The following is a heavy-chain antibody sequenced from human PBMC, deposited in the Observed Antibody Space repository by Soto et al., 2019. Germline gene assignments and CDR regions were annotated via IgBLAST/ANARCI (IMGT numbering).Heavy chain of an antibody. Sequence: QVQLVESGGGVVQPGRSLRLSCAASGFTFSSYGMHWVRQAPGKGLEWVAVIWYDGSNKYYADSVKGRFTISRDNSKNTLYLQMNILRSEDTAVYYCARDRVYYFWSGYNTGLDYWGQGTLVTVSS. CDR2: IWYDGSNK. V-gene: IGHV3-33*01. CDR3: ARDRVYYFWSGYNTGLDY. CDR1: GFTFSSYG. J-gene: IGHJ4*02. D-gene: IGHD3-3*01.